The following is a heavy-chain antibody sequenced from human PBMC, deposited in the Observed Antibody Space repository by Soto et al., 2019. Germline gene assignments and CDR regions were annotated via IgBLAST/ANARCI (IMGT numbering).Heavy chain of an antibody. CDR2: ISYDGNT. CDR3: ASHQDSPLRDY. Sequence: QMQLQESGPGLVKPSETLSLTCTVSGGSISRSGYSCGWLRQPPGKVLEWIGCISYDGNTYYNPSLKRQFNISSDTSTNQCYLELSSVTAADTAVYYCASHQDSPLRDYWGQGTLVPVSS. V-gene: IGHV4-39*01. J-gene: IGHJ4*02. CDR1: GGSISRSGYS. D-gene: IGHD3-9*01.